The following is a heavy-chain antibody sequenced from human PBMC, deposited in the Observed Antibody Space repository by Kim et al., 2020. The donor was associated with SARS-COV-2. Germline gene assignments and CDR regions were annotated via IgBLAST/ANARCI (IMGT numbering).Heavy chain of an antibody. CDR2: IKSKTNGGTT. CDR1: GFTFSNAW. D-gene: IGHD3-10*01. V-gene: IGHV3-15*01. J-gene: IGHJ6*01. CDR3: TTDRIDRGVRRRYYY. Sequence: GGSLRLSCAASGFTFSNAWMSWVRQAPGKGLEWVCRIKSKTNGGTTHYAAPVKGRFTISRDDSKNTLYLQMNSLQTDDTAVYYCTTDRIDRGVRRRYYY.